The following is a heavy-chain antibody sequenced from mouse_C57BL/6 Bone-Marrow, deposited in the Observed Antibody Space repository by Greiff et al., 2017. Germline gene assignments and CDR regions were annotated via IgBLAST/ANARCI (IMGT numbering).Heavy chain of an antibody. J-gene: IGHJ3*01. CDR1: GYSITSGYY. Sequence: DVKLQESGPGLVKPSQSLSLTCSVTGYSITSGYYWNWIRQFPGNKLEWMGYISYDGSNNSNPPLKNRIPITRDTSKNQFFLKLSSVATEDTATYYCARGGNWVPRAYWGQGTLVTVAA. CDR2: ISYDGSN. CDR3: ARGGNWVPRAY. V-gene: IGHV3-6*01. D-gene: IGHD4-1*02.